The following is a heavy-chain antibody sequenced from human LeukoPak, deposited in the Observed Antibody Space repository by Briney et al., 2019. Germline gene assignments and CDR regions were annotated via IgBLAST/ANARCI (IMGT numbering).Heavy chain of an antibody. J-gene: IGHJ3*02. D-gene: IGHD2-21*01. CDR2: IIPIFGTA. CDR1: GGTFSNYA. Sequence: ASVKVSCKASGGTFSNYAINWVRQAPGQGLEWMGGIIPIFGTANYAQKFQGRVTITADESTSTAYMELSSLRSEDTAVYYCARGTVVVIAPDAFDIWGQGTMVTVSS. CDR3: ARGTVVVIAPDAFDI. V-gene: IGHV1-69*13.